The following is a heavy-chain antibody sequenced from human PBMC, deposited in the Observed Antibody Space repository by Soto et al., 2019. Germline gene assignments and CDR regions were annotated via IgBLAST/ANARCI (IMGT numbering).Heavy chain of an antibody. CDR1: GGTFSSYT. D-gene: IGHD3-22*01. V-gene: IGHV1-69*13. J-gene: IGHJ4*02. Sequence: GASVKVSCKASGGTFSSYTITWVRQAPGQGLEWTGGITPMFGTPNYAQKFRGRVTITADESTSTAYMELSSLRSEDTAMYFCARDGTLYDSRAYYYLYWGQGTLVTVSS. CDR3: ARDGTLYDSRAYYYLY. CDR2: ITPMFGTP.